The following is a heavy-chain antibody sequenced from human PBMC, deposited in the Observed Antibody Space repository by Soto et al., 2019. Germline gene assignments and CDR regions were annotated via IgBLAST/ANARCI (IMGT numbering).Heavy chain of an antibody. Sequence: QVQLGQSGAEVKKPGASVKVTCKAYVYTFTGYDINWVRQANGQGLEWKGWMNPNSGNTGYAQKFQGRVTMTRNTSISTAYMELSSLRSEDTAVYYCAREMSYYDSSGYLYYYYGMDVWGQGTTVTVSS. D-gene: IGHD3-22*01. CDR2: MNPNSGNT. J-gene: IGHJ6*02. CDR1: VYTFTGYD. CDR3: AREMSYYDSSGYLYYYYGMDV. V-gene: IGHV1-8*01.